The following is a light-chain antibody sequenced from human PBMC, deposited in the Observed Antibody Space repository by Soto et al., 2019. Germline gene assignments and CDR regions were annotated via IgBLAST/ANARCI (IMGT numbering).Light chain of an antibody. CDR3: QQFNTYPT. J-gene: IGKJ4*01. CDR2: HAS. Sequence: AIQLTQSPSSLSASVGDRVTITCRASQGISSALAWYQQKPGKAPKLLISHASSLENGVPSRFSGSGSGTDFTLTISSLQPEDFATYHCQQFNTYPTFGGGTKV. CDR1: QGISSA. V-gene: IGKV1-13*02.